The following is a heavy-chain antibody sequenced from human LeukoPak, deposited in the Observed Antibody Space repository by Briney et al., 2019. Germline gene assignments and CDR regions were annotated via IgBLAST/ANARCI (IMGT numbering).Heavy chain of an antibody. J-gene: IGHJ5*02. V-gene: IGHV1-24*01. CDR3: ATDRIAARRLVTWFDP. Sequence: ASVKASCKVSGYTLTELSMHWVRQAPGKGGEWMGGFDPEDGETIYAQAFQGRVTMTADTSTDTASMDLSRLTAEDPTVYYCATDRIAARRLVTWFDPSGQGTLVTASS. D-gene: IGHD6-6*01. CDR1: GYTLTELS. CDR2: FDPEDGET.